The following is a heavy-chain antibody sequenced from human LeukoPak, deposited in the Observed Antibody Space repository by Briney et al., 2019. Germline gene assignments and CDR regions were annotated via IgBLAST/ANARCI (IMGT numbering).Heavy chain of an antibody. CDR3: ARSYYDSSDYYFTS. V-gene: IGHV4-39*07. D-gene: IGHD3-22*01. Sequence: PSETLSLTCTVSGGSISSSSYYWGWIRQPPGKGLEWIGSIYYSGSTYYNPSLKSRVTISVDTSKNQFSLKLSSVTAADTAVYYCARSYYDSSDYYFTSWGQGILVTVSS. CDR2: IYYSGST. CDR1: GGSISSSSYY. J-gene: IGHJ4*02.